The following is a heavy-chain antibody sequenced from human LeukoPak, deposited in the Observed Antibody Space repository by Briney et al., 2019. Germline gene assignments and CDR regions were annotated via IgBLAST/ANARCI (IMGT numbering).Heavy chain of an antibody. Sequence: GGSLRLSCAASGFTFSSYAMSWVRQAPGKGLEWVSAISGSGGSTYYADSVKGRFTISRDNSKNTLYLQMNSLRVEDTAVYYCAKADHVATTTPDYWGQGTLVTVSS. CDR2: ISGSGGST. J-gene: IGHJ4*02. CDR1: GFTFSSYA. CDR3: AKADHVATTTPDY. D-gene: IGHD5-12*01. V-gene: IGHV3-23*01.